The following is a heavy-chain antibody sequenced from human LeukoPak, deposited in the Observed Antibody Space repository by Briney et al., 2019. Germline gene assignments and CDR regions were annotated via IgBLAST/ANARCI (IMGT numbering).Heavy chain of an antibody. Sequence: PGGSLRLSCAASGFTFSSYAMSWVRQAPGKGLEWVSAISGSGGSTYYADSVKGRFTISRDNAKNSLYLQMNSLRAEDTAVYYCARELYSSGWGSYFDYWGQGTLVTVSS. J-gene: IGHJ4*02. V-gene: IGHV3-23*01. D-gene: IGHD6-19*01. CDR2: ISGSGGST. CDR3: ARELYSSGWGSYFDY. CDR1: GFTFSSYA.